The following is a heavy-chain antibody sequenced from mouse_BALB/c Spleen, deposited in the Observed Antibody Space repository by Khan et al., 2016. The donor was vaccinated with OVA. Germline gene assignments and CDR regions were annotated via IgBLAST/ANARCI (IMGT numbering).Heavy chain of an antibody. CDR3: ARRGLRWDFDY. J-gene: IGHJ2*01. Sequence: QVRLQQSGAELAKPGASVKISCKASGYTFINYWILWIKQRPGQGLEWIGYINPSTGYTEYNQNFKDKATLTADKSSSTAYMQLSSLTSEDSTVYYCARRGLRWDFDYWGQGTTLTVSS. CDR1: GYTFINYW. D-gene: IGHD1-1*01. CDR2: INPSTGYT. V-gene: IGHV1-7*01.